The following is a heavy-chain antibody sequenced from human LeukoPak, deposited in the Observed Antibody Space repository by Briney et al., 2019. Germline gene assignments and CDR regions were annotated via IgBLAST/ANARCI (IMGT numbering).Heavy chain of an antibody. V-gene: IGHV3-23*01. D-gene: IGHD3-10*01. CDR2: IGGSGGST. Sequence: GGSLRLSCAASGFTFSSYGMSWVRQAPGKGLEWVSAIGGSGGSTYYADSVKGRFTISRDNAKNTVFLQMSSLRAEDTALYYCARKSASGNYPLDYWGQGTLVTVSS. J-gene: IGHJ4*02. CDR3: ARKSASGNYPLDY. CDR1: GFTFSSYG.